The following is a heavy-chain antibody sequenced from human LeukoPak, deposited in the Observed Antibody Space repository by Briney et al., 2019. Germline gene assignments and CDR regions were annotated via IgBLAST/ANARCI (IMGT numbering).Heavy chain of an antibody. CDR3: ARHLLGGYGDYLAVFAY. D-gene: IGHD4-17*01. V-gene: IGHV4-59*08. CDR2: IYYSGST. J-gene: IGHJ4*02. CDR1: GGSISSYY. Sequence: SETLSLTCTVSGGSISSYYWSWIRQPPGKGLEWIGYIYYSGSTNYNPSLKSRVTISVDTSKNQFSLKLSSVTAADTAVYYCARHLLGGYGDYLAVFAYWGQGTLVTVSS.